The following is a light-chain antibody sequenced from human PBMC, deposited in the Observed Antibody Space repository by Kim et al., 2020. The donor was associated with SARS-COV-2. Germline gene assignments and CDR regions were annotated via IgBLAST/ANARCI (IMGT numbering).Light chain of an antibody. J-gene: IGKJ4*01. CDR2: AAS. CDR1: QSISSY. V-gene: IGKV1-39*01. CDR3: QQSYSTPLT. Sequence: ASVGDRVTITCRASQSISSYLNWYQQKPGEAPKLLIYAASSLQSGVPSRFSGSGSGTDFTLTISSLQPEDFATYYCQQSYSTPLTFGGGTKVDIK.